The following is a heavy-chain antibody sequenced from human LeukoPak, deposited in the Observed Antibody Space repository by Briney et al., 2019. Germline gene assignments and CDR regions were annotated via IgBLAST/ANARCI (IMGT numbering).Heavy chain of an antibody. V-gene: IGHV5-51*01. D-gene: IGHD3-22*01. CDR3: ARDYYDSSAQGGDAFDI. CDR1: GYRFTSYW. J-gene: IGHJ3*02. CDR2: IYPGDSDT. Sequence: GESLKISCKGSGYRFTSYWIGWVRQMPGKGLEWMGIIYPGDSDTRYNPSFEGQVTISADKSISTAYLQWSSLKASDTAMYYCARDYYDSSAQGGDAFDIWGQGTMVTVSS.